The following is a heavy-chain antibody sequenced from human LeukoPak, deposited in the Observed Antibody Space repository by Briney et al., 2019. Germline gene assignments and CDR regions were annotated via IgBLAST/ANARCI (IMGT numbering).Heavy chain of an antibody. D-gene: IGHD2-8*02. CDR3: ARVSGGVFED. CDR2: TYYRSKWST. J-gene: IGHJ4*02. Sequence: SQTLSLTCAISGDSVSSNTVTGNWIRQSPSRGLEWLGRTYYRSKWSTDYSESVKRRITINPDTSKNQFSLHLNSVSPEDTAVYYCARVSGGVFEDWGQGTLVTVSS. V-gene: IGHV6-1*01. CDR1: GDSVSSNTVT.